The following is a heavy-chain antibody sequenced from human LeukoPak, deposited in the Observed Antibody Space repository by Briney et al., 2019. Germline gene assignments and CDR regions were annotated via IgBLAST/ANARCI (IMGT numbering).Heavy chain of an antibody. Sequence: PSETLSLTCTVSGGSISSSSYYWGWIRQPPGKGLEWIGGIYYSGSTYYNPSLKSRVTISVDTSKNQFSLKLSSVTAADTAVYYCARHAPSGYCFDYWGQGTLVTVSS. V-gene: IGHV4-39*01. J-gene: IGHJ4*02. D-gene: IGHD3-3*01. CDR3: ARHAPSGYCFDY. CDR1: GGSISSSSYY. CDR2: IYYSGST.